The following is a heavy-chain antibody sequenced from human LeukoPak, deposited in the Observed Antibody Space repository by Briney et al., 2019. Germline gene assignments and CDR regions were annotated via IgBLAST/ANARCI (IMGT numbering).Heavy chain of an antibody. CDR3: AREGTMISSFDY. CDR1: EFTFSDYY. CDR2: ISSRSSYK. Sequence: GGSLRLSCAASEFTFSDYYMSWIRQAPGKGLEWVSAISSRSSYKYYADSVKGRFTVSRDNAKNSLYLEMNSLRVDDTAVYYCAREGTMISSFDYWGQGTLVTVSS. J-gene: IGHJ4*02. V-gene: IGHV3-11*06. D-gene: IGHD3-22*01.